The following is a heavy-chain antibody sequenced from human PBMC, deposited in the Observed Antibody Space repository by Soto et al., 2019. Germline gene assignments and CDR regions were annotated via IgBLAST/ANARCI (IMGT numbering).Heavy chain of an antibody. CDR3: ARAKYSSSLRFDY. Sequence: PSETLSLTCTVSGGSISSYYWSWIRQPPGKGLEWIGYIYYSGSTNYNPSLKSRVTISVDTSKIQFALKLSSVTAADTAVYYCARAKYSSSLRFDYWGQGTLVTVSS. D-gene: IGHD6-6*01. CDR1: GGSISSYY. CDR2: IYYSGST. J-gene: IGHJ4*02. V-gene: IGHV4-59*01.